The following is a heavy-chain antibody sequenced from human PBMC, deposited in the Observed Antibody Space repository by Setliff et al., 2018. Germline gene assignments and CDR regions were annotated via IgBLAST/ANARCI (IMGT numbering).Heavy chain of an antibody. J-gene: IGHJ4*02. CDR2: IYPSGGT. Sequence: SETLSLTCTVSGGSISSGHYYWNWIRQPDGKGLEWIGRIYPSGGTNYNPSLKSRVTISVDTSKNHFSLKLTSVTAADTAVYYCARDLYCGGNCYQLFDSWGQGTLVTVSS. CDR3: ARDLYCGGNCYQLFDS. V-gene: IGHV4-61*02. CDR1: GGSISSGHYY. D-gene: IGHD2-21*02.